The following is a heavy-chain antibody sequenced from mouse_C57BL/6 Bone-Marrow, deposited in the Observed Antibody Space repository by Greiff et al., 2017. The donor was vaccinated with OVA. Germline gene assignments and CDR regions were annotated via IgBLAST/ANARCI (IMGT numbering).Heavy chain of an antibody. CDR2: KSYDGSN. D-gene: IGHD4-1*01. CDR1: GYSITSGYY. V-gene: IGHV3-6*01. J-gene: IGHJ3*01. Sequence: EVHLVESGPGLVKPSQSLSLTCSVTGYSITSGYYWNWIRQFPGNKLEWMGYKSYDGSNNYNPSLKNRISITRDTSKNQFFLKLNSVTTEDTATYYCARDRGLTGLFAYWGQGTLVTVSA. CDR3: ARDRGLTGLFAY.